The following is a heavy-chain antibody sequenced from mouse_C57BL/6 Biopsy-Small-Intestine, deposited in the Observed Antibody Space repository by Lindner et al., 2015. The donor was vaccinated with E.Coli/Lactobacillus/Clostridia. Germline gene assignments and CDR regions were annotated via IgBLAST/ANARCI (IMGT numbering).Heavy chain of an antibody. Sequence: EVQLQESGGGLVKPGGSLKLSCAASGFTFSDYGMHWVRQAPEKGLEWVAYISSGSKTIYYADTVKGRFTISRDNAKNTLFLQMTSLRSEDTAIYYCARGTGRGLDYWGQGTTLTASS. CDR2: ISSGSKTI. CDR1: GFTFSDYG. J-gene: IGHJ2*01. CDR3: ARGTGRGLDY. V-gene: IGHV5-17*01. D-gene: IGHD3-3*01.